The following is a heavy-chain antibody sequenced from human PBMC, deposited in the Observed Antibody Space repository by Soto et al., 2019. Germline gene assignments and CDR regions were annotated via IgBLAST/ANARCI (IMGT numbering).Heavy chain of an antibody. Sequence: ASVKVSCKVSGYTLTELAMHWVRQAPGKGLEWMGGFDPEDGETIYAQKFQGRVTMTEDTSTDTAYMELSSLRSEDTAVYYCATIPLRYFDWLSTISPGYYYYYGMDVWGQGTTVTVSS. V-gene: IGHV1-24*01. CDR1: GYTLTELA. J-gene: IGHJ6*02. D-gene: IGHD3-9*01. CDR3: ATIPLRYFDWLSTISPGYYYYYGMDV. CDR2: FDPEDGET.